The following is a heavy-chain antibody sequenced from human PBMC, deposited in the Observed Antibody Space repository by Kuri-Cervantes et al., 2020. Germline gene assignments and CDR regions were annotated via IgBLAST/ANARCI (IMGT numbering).Heavy chain of an antibody. J-gene: IGHJ4*02. Sequence: GESLKISCAASGFTFSNAWMSWVRQAPGKGLEWVGRIKSKTDGGTTDYAAPVKGRFTISRDDSKNTLYLQMNSLRAEDTAVYYCARALIYGSGSPGGYWGQGTLVTVSS. V-gene: IGHV3-15*01. CDR3: ARALIYGSGSPGGY. D-gene: IGHD3-10*01. CDR1: GFTFSNAW. CDR2: IKSKTDGGTT.